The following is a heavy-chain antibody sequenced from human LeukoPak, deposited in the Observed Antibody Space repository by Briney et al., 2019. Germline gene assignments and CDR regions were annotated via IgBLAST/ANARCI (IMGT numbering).Heavy chain of an antibody. J-gene: IGHJ3*02. CDR2: IYASGST. Sequence: SQTLSLTCTVSGGSISSGSNYWSWIRQPAGKGLEWIGRIYASGSTNYNPSLKSRVTISVDTSKNQFSLKLSSVTAADTAVYYCARQTTELLFDIWGQGTMVTVSS. D-gene: IGHD1-14*01. CDR3: ARQTTELLFDI. V-gene: IGHV4-61*02. CDR1: GGSISSGSNY.